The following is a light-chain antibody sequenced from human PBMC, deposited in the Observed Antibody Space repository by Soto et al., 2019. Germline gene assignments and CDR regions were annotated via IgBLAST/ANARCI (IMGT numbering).Light chain of an antibody. Sequence: QSALTQPASVSGSPGQSITISCTGTNSDVGRFNLVSWYQHHPDKAPKLMIFGVTKRPSGVSNRFSGSKSGNTASLTISVLQADDEADYYCCYYATGGTYVFGTGTKVTVL. J-gene: IGLJ1*01. CDR2: GVT. V-gene: IGLV2-23*02. CDR3: CYYATGGTYV. CDR1: NSDVGRFNL.